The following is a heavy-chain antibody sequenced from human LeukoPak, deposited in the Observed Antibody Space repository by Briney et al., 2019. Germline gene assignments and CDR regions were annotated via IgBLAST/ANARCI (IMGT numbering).Heavy chain of an antibody. Sequence: SETLSLTCTVSGGSISSYYWRWIRQPPGKGLEWIGYIYYSGSTNYNPSLKSRVTISVDTSKNQFSLKLSSVTAADTAVYYCARHNWFDPWGQGTLVTVSS. J-gene: IGHJ5*02. CDR2: IYYSGST. V-gene: IGHV4-59*08. CDR3: ARHNWFDP. CDR1: GGSISSYY.